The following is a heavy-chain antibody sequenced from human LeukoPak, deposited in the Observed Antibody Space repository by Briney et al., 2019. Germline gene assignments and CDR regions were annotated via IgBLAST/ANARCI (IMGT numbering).Heavy chain of an antibody. CDR1: GFTVSSNS. Sequence: GSLRLSCTVSGFTVSSNSMSWVRQPPGKGLEWIGSISNSGSTYYNPSLKSRVTISVDTSNNQFSLKLSSVTAADTAVYYCATTTIRLGYWGQGTLVTVSS. V-gene: IGHV4-39*07. J-gene: IGHJ4*02. D-gene: IGHD1-26*01. CDR2: ISNSGST. CDR3: ATTTIRLGY.